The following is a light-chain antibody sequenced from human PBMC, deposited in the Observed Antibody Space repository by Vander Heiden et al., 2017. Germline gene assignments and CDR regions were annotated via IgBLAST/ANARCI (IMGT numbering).Light chain of an antibody. Sequence: DIVLTQSPATLSLSPGERATLSCRASQSVSSYLAWYQQKPGQAPRLLIYDASNRSTGIPARFSGSASATDFTLTISSLEPEDFAVYYSRQRSNWPITFGQGTQLEIK. V-gene: IGKV3-11*01. J-gene: IGKJ5*01. CDR2: DAS. CDR1: QSVSSY. CDR3: RQRSNWPIT.